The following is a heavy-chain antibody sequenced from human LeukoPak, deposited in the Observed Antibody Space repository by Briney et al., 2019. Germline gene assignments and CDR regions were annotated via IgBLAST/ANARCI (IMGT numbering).Heavy chain of an antibody. J-gene: IGHJ4*02. Sequence: SETLSLTCTVSGSSFSIAFYWAWIRQPPGKGLEWIGYIYYSGSTNYNPSLKSRVTISVDTSKNQFSLMLSSVTAADTAVYYCARADYGDRIFDYWGQGTLFTVSP. CDR1: GSSFSIAFY. CDR2: IYYSGST. CDR3: ARADYGDRIFDY. V-gene: IGHV4-61*01. D-gene: IGHD4-17*01.